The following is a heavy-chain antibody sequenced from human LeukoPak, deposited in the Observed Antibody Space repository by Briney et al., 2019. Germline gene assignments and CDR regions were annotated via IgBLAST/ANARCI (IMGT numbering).Heavy chain of an antibody. D-gene: IGHD2-2*01. CDR2: IYYSGST. J-gene: IGHJ6*03. CDR3: AREVYCSSTSCSGYMDV. V-gene: IGHV4-39*07. CDR1: GGSISSSSYY. Sequence: SETLSLTCTVSGGSISSSSYYWGWIRQPPGKGLEWIGSIYYSGSTYYNPSLKSRVTISVDTSKNQFSLKLSSVTAADTAVYYCAREVYCSSTSCSGYMDVWGKGTTVTVSS.